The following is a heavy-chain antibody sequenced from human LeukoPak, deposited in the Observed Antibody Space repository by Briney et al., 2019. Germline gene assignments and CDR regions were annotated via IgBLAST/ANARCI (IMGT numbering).Heavy chain of an antibody. Sequence: GASVKVSCKASGYTFTSYGISWVRQAPGQGLEWMGGIIPIFGTANYAQKFQGRVTITADESTSTAYMELSSLRSEDTAVYYCARDVPPGWFDPWGQGTLVTVSS. CDR3: ARDVPPGWFDP. CDR1: GYTFTSYG. V-gene: IGHV1-69*13. D-gene: IGHD2-2*01. CDR2: IIPIFGTA. J-gene: IGHJ5*02.